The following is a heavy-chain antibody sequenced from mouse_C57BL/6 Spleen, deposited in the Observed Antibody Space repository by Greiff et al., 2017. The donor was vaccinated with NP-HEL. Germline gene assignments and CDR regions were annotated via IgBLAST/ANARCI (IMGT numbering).Heavy chain of an antibody. D-gene: IGHD4-1*01. V-gene: IGHV5-16*01. Sequence: EVNVVESEGGLVQPGSSMKLSCTASGFTFSDYYMAWVRQVPEKGLEWVANINYDGSSTYYLDSLKSRFILSRDNAKNILYLQMSSLKSEDTATYYCARELIWEGDYYAMDYWGQGTSVTVSS. CDR2: INYDGSST. J-gene: IGHJ4*01. CDR3: ARELIWEGDYYAMDY. CDR1: GFTFSDYY.